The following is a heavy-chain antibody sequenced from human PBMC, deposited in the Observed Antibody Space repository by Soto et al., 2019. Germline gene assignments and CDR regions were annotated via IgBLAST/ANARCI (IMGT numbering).Heavy chain of an antibody. D-gene: IGHD6-19*01. V-gene: IGHV4-34*01. Sequence: PEETLSLTCAVYGGSFSGYYWSWIRQPPGKGLEWIGEINHSGSTNYNPSLKSRVTISVDTSKNQFSLKLSSVTAADTAVYYCARGRKIGAVAGYYYYYYGMDVWGQGTTVTVSS. J-gene: IGHJ6*02. CDR3: ARGRKIGAVAGYYYYYYGMDV. CDR2: INHSGST. CDR1: GGSFSGYY.